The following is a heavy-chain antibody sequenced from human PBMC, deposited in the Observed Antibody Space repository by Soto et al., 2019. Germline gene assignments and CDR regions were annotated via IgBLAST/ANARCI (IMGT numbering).Heavy chain of an antibody. V-gene: IGHV4-59*08. D-gene: IGHD6-19*01. J-gene: IGHJ4*02. CDR3: ARFHSSGWLDY. CDR1: GGSISSYY. Sequence: SETLSLTCTVSGGSISSYYWSWIRQPPGRGLEWIGYIYYSGSTNYNPSLKGRVTISVDTSKNQFSLKLSSVTAADTAVYYCARFHSSGWLDYWGQGTLVTVSS. CDR2: IYYSGST.